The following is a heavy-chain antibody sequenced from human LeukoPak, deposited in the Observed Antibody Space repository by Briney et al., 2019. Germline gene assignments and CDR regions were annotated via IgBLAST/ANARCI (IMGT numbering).Heavy chain of an antibody. J-gene: IGHJ5*02. CDR3: ARRGLYYYGSGSYYNNNWFDP. CDR2: IFYSGST. Sequence: SETLSLTCTVSGGSISTSNYYWGWIRQPPGKGLEWIGNIFYSGSTYYSPSLRSRVTISLDTSRNQFSLKLSSVTAADTAVYYCARRGLYYYGSGSYYNNNWFDPWGQGTLVTVSS. D-gene: IGHD3-10*01. CDR1: GGSISTSNYY. V-gene: IGHV4-39*07.